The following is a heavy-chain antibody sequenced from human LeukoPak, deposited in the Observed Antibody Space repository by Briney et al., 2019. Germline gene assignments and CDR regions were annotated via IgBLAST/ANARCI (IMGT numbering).Heavy chain of an antibody. D-gene: IGHD3-22*01. CDR3: ARTHYYDSSGYYERNDISFDY. Sequence: PSETLSLTCTVSGGSISSGDYYWSWIRQPPGKGLEWIGYIYYSGSTYYNPSLKSRVTISVDTSKNQFSLKLSSVTAADTAVYYCARTHYYDSSGYYERNDISFDYRGQGTLVTVSS. CDR2: IYYSGST. J-gene: IGHJ4*02. CDR1: GGSISSGDYY. V-gene: IGHV4-30-4*01.